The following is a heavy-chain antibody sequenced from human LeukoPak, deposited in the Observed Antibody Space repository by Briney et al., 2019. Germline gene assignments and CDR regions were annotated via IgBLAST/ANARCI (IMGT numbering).Heavy chain of an antibody. J-gene: IGHJ4*02. CDR1: GFTFSSYA. Sequence: GGSLRLSCAASGFTFSSYAMSWVRQAPGKGLEWISAISGSGGSTYYADSVEGRFTISRDNSKNTLYLQMNSLRAEDTAVYYCAKGFHGYNLDYWGQGTLVTVSS. D-gene: IGHD5-24*01. CDR3: AKGFHGYNLDY. CDR2: ISGSGGST. V-gene: IGHV3-23*01.